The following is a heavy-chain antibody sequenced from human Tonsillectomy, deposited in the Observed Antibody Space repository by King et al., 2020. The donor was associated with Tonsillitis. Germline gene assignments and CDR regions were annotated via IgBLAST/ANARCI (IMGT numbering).Heavy chain of an antibody. Sequence: VQLVESGEGLVQPGGSLRLSCAASGFTFSSYAMSWVRQAPEMGLDWVSAISGSGGNTYYADSVRGRFTISRDNSKNTLYLQMNSLRAEDTAVYYCAKGYYGADFDIWGQGTTVTVSS. CDR3: AKGYYGADFDI. J-gene: IGHJ3*02. CDR2: ISGSGGNT. CDR1: GFTFSSYA. D-gene: IGHD4-17*01. V-gene: IGHV3-23*04.